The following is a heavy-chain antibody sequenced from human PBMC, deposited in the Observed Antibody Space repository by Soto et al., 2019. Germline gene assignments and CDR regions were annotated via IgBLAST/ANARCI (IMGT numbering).Heavy chain of an antibody. Sequence: ASVRASSRASGYTFTGYYMHWVREAPGQGLEWMGWINPNSGGTNYAQKFQGWVTMTRDTSISIAYRELSRLRSDDTAVYYCARESIAVAGTLLFDYWGQGTLVTVSS. J-gene: IGHJ4*02. CDR3: ARESIAVAGTLLFDY. V-gene: IGHV1-2*04. CDR1: GYTFTGYY. D-gene: IGHD6-19*01. CDR2: INPNSGGT.